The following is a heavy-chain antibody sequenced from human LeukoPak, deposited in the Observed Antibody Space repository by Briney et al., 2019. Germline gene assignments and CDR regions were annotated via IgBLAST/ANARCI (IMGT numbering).Heavy chain of an antibody. J-gene: IGHJ4*02. D-gene: IGHD3-3*01. CDR2: ISSSGSTI. V-gene: IGHV3-11*04. CDR1: GFTFSDYY. CDR3: ASGYYDFWSGYPYYFDY. Sequence: GGSLRLSCAASGFTFSDYYMSWIRQAPGKGLEWVSYISSSGSTIYYADSVKGRFTISRGNAKNSLYLQMNSLRAEDTAVYYCASGYYDFWSGYPYYFDYWGQGTLVTVSS.